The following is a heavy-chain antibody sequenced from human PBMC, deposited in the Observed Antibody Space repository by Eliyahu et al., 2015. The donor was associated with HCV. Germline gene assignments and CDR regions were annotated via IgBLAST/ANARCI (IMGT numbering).Heavy chain of an antibody. Sequence: EVQLVESGGGLVQPGGSLRLSCAASGFTFSSXAIGWVRQAPGKGLEWVSXISGSGGSTYYADSVKGRFTISRDNSKNTLYLQMNSLRAEDTAVYYCATDPPYSGYDFPGGDAFDIWGQGTMVTVSS. CDR2: ISGSGGST. V-gene: IGHV3-23*04. CDR3: ATDPPYSGYDFPGGDAFDI. D-gene: IGHD5-12*01. J-gene: IGHJ3*02. CDR1: GFTFSSXA.